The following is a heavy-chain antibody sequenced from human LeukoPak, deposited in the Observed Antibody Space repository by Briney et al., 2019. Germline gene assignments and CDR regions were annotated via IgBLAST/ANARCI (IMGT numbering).Heavy chain of an antibody. CDR1: GGPFSGYY. D-gene: IGHD2-15*01. V-gene: IGHV4-34*01. CDR3: ARVLGYCSGGSCYSAEYFQH. CDR2: INHSGST. Sequence: SETLSLTCAVYGGPFSGYYWSWIRQPPGKGLEWIGEINHSGSTNYNPSLKNGLTISVDTSKNQFSLKLSSVTAADTAVYYCARVLGYCSGGSCYSAEYFQHWGQGTLVTVSS. J-gene: IGHJ1*01.